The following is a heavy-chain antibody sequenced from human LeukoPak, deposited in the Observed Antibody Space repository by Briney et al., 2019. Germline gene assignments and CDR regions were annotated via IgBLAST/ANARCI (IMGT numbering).Heavy chain of an antibody. D-gene: IGHD5-18*01. CDR3: ARVYNYGLDY. CDR2: ISSSSSYT. Sequence: GGSLRLSCAASGFTFSNYAMSWVRQAPGKGLEWVSYISSSSSYTNYADSVKGRFTISRDYAKNSLYLQMNSLRGEDTAVYYCARVYNYGLDYWGQGTLVTVSS. V-gene: IGHV3-11*06. J-gene: IGHJ4*02. CDR1: GFTFSNYA.